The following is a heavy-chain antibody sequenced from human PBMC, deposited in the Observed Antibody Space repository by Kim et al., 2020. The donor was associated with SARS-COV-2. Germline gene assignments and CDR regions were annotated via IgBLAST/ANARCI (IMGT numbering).Heavy chain of an antibody. CDR1: GYTFTSYA. J-gene: IGHJ6*02. D-gene: IGHD2-2*02. CDR3: ARQSIVVVPAAIFYYGMDV. V-gene: IGHV1-3*01. Sequence: ASVKVSCKASGYTFTSYAMHWVRQAPGQRLEWMGWINAGNGNTKYSQKFQGRVTITRDTSASTAYMELSSLRSEDTAVYYCARQSIVVVPAAIFYYGMDVWGQGTTVTVSS. CDR2: INAGNGNT.